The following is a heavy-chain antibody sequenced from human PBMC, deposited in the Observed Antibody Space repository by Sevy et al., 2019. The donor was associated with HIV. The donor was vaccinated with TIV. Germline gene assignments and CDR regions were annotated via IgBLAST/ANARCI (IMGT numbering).Heavy chain of an antibody. CDR2: INHSGST. Sequence: QSETLSLTCAVYGGSFSGYYWSWIRQPPGKGLEWIGEINHSGSTNYNPSLKSRVTISVDTSKNQFSLKLSSVTAADTAVYYCARGLIMITFGGVIRYPPYFDYWGQGTLVTVSS. V-gene: IGHV4-34*01. CDR3: ARGLIMITFGGVIRYPPYFDY. J-gene: IGHJ4*02. D-gene: IGHD3-16*02. CDR1: GGSFSGYY.